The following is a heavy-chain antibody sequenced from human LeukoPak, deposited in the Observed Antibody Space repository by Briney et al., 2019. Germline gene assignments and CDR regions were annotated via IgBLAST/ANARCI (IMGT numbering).Heavy chain of an antibody. V-gene: IGHV3-23*01. J-gene: IGHJ3*02. CDR2: ISGSGGST. CDR1: GFTFSSYA. CDR3: ARRRSFDWLLQDAFDI. Sequence: GGSLRLSCAASGFTFSSYAMSWVRQAPGKGLEWVSAISGSGGSTYYADSVKGRFTISRDNAKNSLYLQMNSLRAEDTAVYYCARRRSFDWLLQDAFDIWGQGTMVTVSS. D-gene: IGHD3-9*01.